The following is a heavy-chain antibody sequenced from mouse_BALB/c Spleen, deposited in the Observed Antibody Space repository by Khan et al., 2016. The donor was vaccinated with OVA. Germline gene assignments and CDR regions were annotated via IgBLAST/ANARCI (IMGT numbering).Heavy chain of an antibody. V-gene: IGHV1-4*01. D-gene: IGHD1-1*01. Sequence: QVQLQQSGAELARPGASVRMSCKASGYTFTSYTMHWVKQRPGQALEWIGYIDPNNGYTNYNQKFRDKATLTADKSSSTAYMQLSSLTSEDSAVHYCARSAFYGSSSYFDYWGPGTTLIVSS. CDR3: ARSAFYGSSSYFDY. CDR1: GYTFTSYT. J-gene: IGHJ2*01. CDR2: IDPNNGYT.